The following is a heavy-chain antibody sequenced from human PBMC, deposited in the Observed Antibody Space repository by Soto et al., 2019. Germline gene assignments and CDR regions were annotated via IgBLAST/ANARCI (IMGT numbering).Heavy chain of an antibody. CDR3: ARWYTQWLGLGAFDI. CDR2: IWYDGSNK. J-gene: IGHJ3*02. D-gene: IGHD6-19*01. V-gene: IGHV3-33*01. CDR1: GFTFSSYG. Sequence: GGSLRLSCAASGFTFSSYGMHWVRQASGKGLEWVAVIWYDGSNKYYADSVKGRFTISRDNSKNTLYLQMNSLRAEDTAVYYCARWYTQWLGLGAFDIWGQGTMVTVSS.